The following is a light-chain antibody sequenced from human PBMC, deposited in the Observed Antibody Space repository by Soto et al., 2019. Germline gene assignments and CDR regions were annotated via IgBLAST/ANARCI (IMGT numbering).Light chain of an antibody. Sequence: QTVVTQAPSASASLGASVTLTCTLSSVYSNYKVDWYQQRTGKGPRFVMRVGTGGIVGSKGDGSPDRFSVFGSELSRYLTIKNIQEEDEGDYHCAAEHGSGSNVVVIFGGGTKLTVL. J-gene: IGLJ2*01. V-gene: IGLV9-49*01. CDR3: AAEHGSGSNVVVI. CDR1: SVYSNYK. CDR2: VGTGGIVG.